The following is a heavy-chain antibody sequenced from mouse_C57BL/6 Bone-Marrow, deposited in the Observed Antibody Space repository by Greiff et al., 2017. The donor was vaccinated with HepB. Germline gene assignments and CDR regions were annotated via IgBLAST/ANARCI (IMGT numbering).Heavy chain of an antibody. Sequence: EVKLVESGGGLVKPGGSLKLSCAASGFTFSSYAMSWVRQTPEKRLEWVATISDGGSYTYYPDNVKGRFTISRDNAKNNLYLQMSHLKSEDTAMYYCARDYYGRAWFAYWGQGTLVTVSA. J-gene: IGHJ3*01. D-gene: IGHD1-1*01. CDR2: ISDGGSYT. CDR3: ARDYYGRAWFAY. CDR1: GFTFSSYA. V-gene: IGHV5-4*01.